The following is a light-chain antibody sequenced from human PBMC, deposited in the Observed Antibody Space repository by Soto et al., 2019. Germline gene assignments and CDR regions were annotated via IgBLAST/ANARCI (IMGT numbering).Light chain of an antibody. J-gene: IGLJ2*01. V-gene: IGLV3-21*02. CDR3: QVWDRGSNHLV. Sequence: SYELTQPPSVSVAPGQTATMTCGGNNVGSYSVHWYQQKPGQAPVLVVHDDRNRPSGIPERFSGSNSGNTATLTIRRVVAGDEADYFCQVWDRGSNHLVVGGGTKLTVL. CDR2: DDR. CDR1: NVGSYS.